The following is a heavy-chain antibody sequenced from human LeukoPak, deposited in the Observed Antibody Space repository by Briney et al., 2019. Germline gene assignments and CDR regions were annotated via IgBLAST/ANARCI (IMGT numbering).Heavy chain of an antibody. CDR2: INPSGGST. CDR3: ARDLGNLFSGPYYFDY. J-gene: IGHJ4*02. CDR1: GYTFTSYY. D-gene: IGHD3-16*01. V-gene: IGHV1-46*01. Sequence: GASVKVSCKASGYTFTSYYMHWVRQAPGQGLEWMGIINPSGGSTSYAQKFQGRVTMTRDTSTSTVYMELSSLRSEDTAVYYCARDLGNLFSGPYYFDYWGQGTLVTASS.